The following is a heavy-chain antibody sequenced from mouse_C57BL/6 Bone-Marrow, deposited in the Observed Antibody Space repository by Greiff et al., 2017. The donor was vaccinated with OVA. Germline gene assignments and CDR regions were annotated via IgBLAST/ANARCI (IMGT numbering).Heavy chain of an antibody. V-gene: IGHV1-85*01. CDR3: ARGDDLAWFAY. Sequence: QVQLQQPGAELVKPGASVKLSCKASGYTFTSYDINWVKQRPGQGLEWIGWIYPRDGSTKYNEKFKGKATLTVDTSSSTAYMELHSLTSEDSAVYFCARGDDLAWFAYWGQGTLVTVSA. CDR1: GYTFTSYD. CDR2: IYPRDGST. J-gene: IGHJ3*01.